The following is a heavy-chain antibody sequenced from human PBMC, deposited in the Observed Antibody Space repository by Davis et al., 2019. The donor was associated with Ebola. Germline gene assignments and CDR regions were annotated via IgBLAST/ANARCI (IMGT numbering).Heavy chain of an antibody. D-gene: IGHD7-27*01. CDR3: ASGAGDRAFDI. Sequence: PSETLSLTCAVYGGSYTGYYWRWIRQPPGKGLEWIGEINHSGSTNYNPSLKSRVTISVDTSKNQFSLKLSSVTAADTAVYYCASGAGDRAFDIWGQGTMVTVSS. CDR2: INHSGST. J-gene: IGHJ3*02. V-gene: IGHV4-34*01. CDR1: GGSYTGYY.